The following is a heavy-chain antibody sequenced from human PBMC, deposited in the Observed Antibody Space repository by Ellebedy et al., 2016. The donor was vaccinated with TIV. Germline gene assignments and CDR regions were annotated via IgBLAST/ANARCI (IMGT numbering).Heavy chain of an antibody. J-gene: IGHJ4*02. CDR2: ISGSSLST. CDR1: GLTFSNYA. Sequence: GESLKISXVASGLTFSNYAMNWVRQAPGKGLEWVSTISGSSLSTYYADSVKGRFTISRDNSKSTLYLQMNSLRAEDTAIYYCAKGSDNPAYNYGRFDYWGQGNLVTVSS. CDR3: AKGSDNPAYNYGRFDY. V-gene: IGHV3-23*01. D-gene: IGHD5-24*01.